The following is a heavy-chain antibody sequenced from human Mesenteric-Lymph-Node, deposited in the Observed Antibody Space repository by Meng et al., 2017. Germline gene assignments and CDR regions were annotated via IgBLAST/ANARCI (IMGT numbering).Heavy chain of an antibody. CDR2: IDHRGNT. CDR1: GWSFRDYY. D-gene: IGHD3-10*01. CDR3: ARRGPSGNFSP. V-gene: IGHV4-34*01. Sequence: QVQLQQWGAGLLKPSGSLFRSCAVYGWSFRDYYWTWIRHPPGKGLEWIGEIDHRGNTKYNPSLKSRVTISLDTSKEQFSLKVSSVTAADSAVYYCARRGPSGNFSPWSQGALVTVSS. J-gene: IGHJ5*02.